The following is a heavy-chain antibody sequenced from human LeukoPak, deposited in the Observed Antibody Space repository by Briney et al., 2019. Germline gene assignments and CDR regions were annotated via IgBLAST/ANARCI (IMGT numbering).Heavy chain of an antibody. CDR2: ISNGGWSI. CDR3: ARGKRRFDL. CDR1: GFNFSDHY. V-gene: IGHV3-11*01. J-gene: IGHJ5*02. Sequence: GGSLRLSCAAAGFNFSDHYMSWIRPAPGEGLEWVSYISNGGWSIYYADSVKGRFTMSRDNGKDSLYLQMNSLRAEDTAIYYCARGKRRFDLWGQGTLVTVSS. D-gene: IGHD4-23*01.